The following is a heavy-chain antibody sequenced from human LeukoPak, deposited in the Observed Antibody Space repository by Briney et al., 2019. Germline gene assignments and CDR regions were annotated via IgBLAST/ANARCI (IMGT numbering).Heavy chain of an antibody. CDR2: IIPIFGTA. V-gene: IGHV1-69*06. J-gene: IGHJ4*02. CDR3: ARDEGGGSGWTLEGY. CDR1: GGTFSSYA. D-gene: IGHD6-19*01. Sequence: SVKVSCKASGGTFSSYAISWVRQAPGQGLEWMGGIIPIFGTANYAQKFQGRVTITADKSTSTAYMELSSLRSEDTAVYYCARDEGGGSGWTLEGYWGQGTLVTVSS.